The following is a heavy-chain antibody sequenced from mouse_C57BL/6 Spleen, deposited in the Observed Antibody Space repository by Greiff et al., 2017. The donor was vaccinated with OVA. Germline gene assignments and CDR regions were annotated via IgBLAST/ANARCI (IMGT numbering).Heavy chain of an antibody. J-gene: IGHJ4*01. V-gene: IGHV1-69*01. CDR3: ARSQPRTPMDY. CDR2: IDPSDSYT. D-gene: IGHD6-1*01. CDR1: GYTFTSYW. Sequence: QVQLQQPGAELVMPGASVKLSCKASGYTFTSYWMHWVKQRPGQGLAWIGEIDPSDSYTNSHQKFKGKSTLTVDKSSSTAYMQLSILASEDASDYCGARSQPRTPMDYWGQGTSVTVSS.